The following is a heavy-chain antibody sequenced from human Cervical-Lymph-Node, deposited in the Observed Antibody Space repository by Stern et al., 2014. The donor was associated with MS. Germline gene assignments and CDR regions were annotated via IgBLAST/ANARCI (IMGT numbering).Heavy chain of an antibody. CDR1: GGSISSYF. D-gene: IGHD2-8*01. J-gene: IGHJ4*02. V-gene: IGHV4-59*01. Sequence: QVQLQESGPGLVKPSETLSLTCTVSGGSISSYFWSWIRQPPGKRLEWIGYIYYSGITNYNPSLKSRVTISVDTSKKSFSLKLSSVTAADTAVYYCARGYCTDGICPLDYWGQGTLVTVSA. CDR2: IYYSGIT. CDR3: ARGYCTDGICPLDY.